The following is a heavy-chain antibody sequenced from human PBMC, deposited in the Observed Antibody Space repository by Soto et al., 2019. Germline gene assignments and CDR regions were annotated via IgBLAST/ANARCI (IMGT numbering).Heavy chain of an antibody. CDR2: IYWSGRT. V-gene: IGHV4-39*01. CDR3: ARHPXHYYDSSGYYYMGYFDY. Sequence: SETLSLTCSVSGGSINNSGYYWGWIRQPPGKGLEWIGSIYWSGRTKYNPSLKSRVSVFVDMSKNQFSLNLSSLTAADTAVYYCARHPXHYYDSSGYYYMGYFDYWGQGTLVTVSS. J-gene: IGHJ4*02. D-gene: IGHD3-22*01. CDR1: GGSINNSGYY.